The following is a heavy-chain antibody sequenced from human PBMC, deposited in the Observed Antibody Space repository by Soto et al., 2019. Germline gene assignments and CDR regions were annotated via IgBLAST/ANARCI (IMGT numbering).Heavy chain of an antibody. D-gene: IGHD1-1*01. J-gene: IGHJ5*02. V-gene: IGHV4-59*02. CDR2: ISHTGKT. CDR1: GESAMNYY. CDR3: ARETWNTHGRHFRLEP. Sequence: LSLTCIVSGESAMNYYWTLIRQTPGKGLEWIVDISHTGKTNYNPSLESRVTIAVDLSENKLSLKLRSVTAADSALYFCARETWNTHGRHFRLEPWGQGTLVTVSS.